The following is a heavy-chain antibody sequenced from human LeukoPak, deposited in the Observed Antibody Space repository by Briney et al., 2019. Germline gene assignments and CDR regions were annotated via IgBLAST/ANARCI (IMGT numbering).Heavy chain of an antibody. CDR1: GYTFTSHY. Sequence: ASVKVSCKASGYTFTSHYIHWVRQAPGQGLEWMGIINPSSGGTSYTQKFQGRVTMTRDTSTSTVYVELSSLRSEDSAVYYCAREPRPPGSVNYGPGFDYWGQGSLVTVSS. J-gene: IGHJ4*02. CDR3: AREPRPPGSVNYGPGFDY. V-gene: IGHV1-46*01. D-gene: IGHD3-10*01. CDR2: INPSSGGT.